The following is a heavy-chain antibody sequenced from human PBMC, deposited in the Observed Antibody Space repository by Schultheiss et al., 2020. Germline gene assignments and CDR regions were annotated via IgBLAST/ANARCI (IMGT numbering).Heavy chain of an antibody. D-gene: IGHD3-10*01. CDR3: ARAAMVRGVIFDY. V-gene: IGHV3-48*04. Sequence: GGSLRLSCAASGFTFSSYAMHWVRQAPGKGLEWVSYISSSGSTIYYADSVKGRFTISRDNAKNSLYLQMNSLRAEDTAVYYCARAAMVRGVIFDYWGQGTLVTVSS. CDR2: ISSSGSTI. CDR1: GFTFSSYA. J-gene: IGHJ4*02.